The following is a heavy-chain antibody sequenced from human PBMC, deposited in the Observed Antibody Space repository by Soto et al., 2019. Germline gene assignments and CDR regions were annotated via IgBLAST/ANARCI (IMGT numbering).Heavy chain of an antibody. V-gene: IGHV4-31*02. Sequence: SETLSLTXTVSGGSISSGGYYWSWIRQHPGKGLEWIGYIYYSGSTYYNPSLKSRVTISVDTSKNQFSLKLSSVTAADTAVYYCARQTAGGRYYYGSGRPDWFDPWGQGTLVTVSS. CDR3: ARQTAGGRYYYGSGRPDWFDP. J-gene: IGHJ5*02. CDR1: GGSISSGGYY. CDR2: IYYSGST. D-gene: IGHD3-10*01.